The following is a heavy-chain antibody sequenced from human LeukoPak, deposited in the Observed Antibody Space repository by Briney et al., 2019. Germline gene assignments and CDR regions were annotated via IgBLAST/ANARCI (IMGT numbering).Heavy chain of an antibody. CDR1: EFTVSRSY. V-gene: IGHV3-53*01. J-gene: IGHJ4*02. Sequence: GGSLRLSCAASEFTVSRSYMNWVRQAPGKGLEWVSVTYSSGNTYYADSVKGRFTVSRDNSKNTLYLQMNSLRPDDTAVYYCARRINTAWGLDYSGQGTLVTVAS. CDR3: ARRINTAWGLDY. D-gene: IGHD3-16*01. CDR2: TYSSGNT.